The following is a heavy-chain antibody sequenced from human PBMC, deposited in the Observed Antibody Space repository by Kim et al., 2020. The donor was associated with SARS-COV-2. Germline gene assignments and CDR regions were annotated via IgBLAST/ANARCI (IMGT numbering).Heavy chain of an antibody. J-gene: IGHJ3*02. D-gene: IGHD3-22*01. CDR3: ARDRMLYDSTGFDALDI. CDR2: VSYDGTHK. CDR1: GFSFSNYA. V-gene: IGHV3-30*04. Sequence: GGSLRLSCAASGFSFSNYAMHWVRQAPGKGLECVAVVSYDGTHKFYADSVKGRFTISRDDSENSLYLQMNSLRLEDTAVYYCARDRMLYDSTGFDALDIWGQGTMVTASS.